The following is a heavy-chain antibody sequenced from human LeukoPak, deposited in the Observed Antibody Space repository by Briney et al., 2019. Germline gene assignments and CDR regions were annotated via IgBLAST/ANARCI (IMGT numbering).Heavy chain of an antibody. D-gene: IGHD3-16*02. J-gene: IGHJ5*02. CDR3: ATGKRIMITFGGVVVTRYWFDP. CDR1: GYTFTGYY. Sequence: ASVKVSCKASGYTFTGYYMHWVRQAPGQGLEWMGRINPNSGGTNYAQKFQGRVTMTRDTSISTAYMELSRLRSDDTAVYYCATGKRIMITFGGVVVTRYWFDPWGQGTLVTVSP. V-gene: IGHV1-2*06. CDR2: INPNSGGT.